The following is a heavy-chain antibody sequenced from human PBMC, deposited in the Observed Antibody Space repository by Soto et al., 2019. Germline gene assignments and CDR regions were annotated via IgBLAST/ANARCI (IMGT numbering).Heavy chain of an antibody. J-gene: IGHJ5*01. CDR2: TYYRSKWYY. CDR3: VRLIGNSWLDS. D-gene: IGHD3-16*01. V-gene: IGHV6-1*01. CDR1: GDSVSSNIAA. Sequence: PSQTLSLTCAISGDSVSSNIAAWSWIRQSPSRGLEWLGRTYYRSKWYYDYALSVKSRITINPDTSNNQLSLQLNSVTPFDTAVYYCVRLIGNSWLDSWGQGTLVTV.